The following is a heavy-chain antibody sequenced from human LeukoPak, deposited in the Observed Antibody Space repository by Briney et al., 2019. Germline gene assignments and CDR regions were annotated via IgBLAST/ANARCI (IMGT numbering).Heavy chain of an antibody. CDR1: GFTFSSYA. V-gene: IGHV3-23*01. J-gene: IGHJ1*01. CDR2: ISNSGASV. CDR3: AKDRIRYYYDSSGNEYFQH. Sequence: GGSLRLSCAASGFTFSSYAVSWVRQAPGKGLEWVSAISNSGASVYYADSVKGRFTISRDNSKNTLYLQMNSLRAEDTAVYYCAKDRIRYYYDSSGNEYFQHWGQGTLVTVSS. D-gene: IGHD3-22*01.